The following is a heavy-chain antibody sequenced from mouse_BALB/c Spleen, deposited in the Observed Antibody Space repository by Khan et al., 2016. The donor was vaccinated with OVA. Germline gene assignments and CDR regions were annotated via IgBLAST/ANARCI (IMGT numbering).Heavy chain of an antibody. CDR1: GFTFSSFA. Sequence: EVELVESGGGLVKPGGSLKLSCAASGFTFSSFAMSWVRQTPEKSLEWVATISSAGTYTFYPDSLKGRFTISRDNAKHTLYLQMNSLRSEETAMYYCANGNYGWFAYWGQGTLVTVSA. CDR2: ISSAGTYT. V-gene: IGHV5-9-1*01. D-gene: IGHD2-1*01. CDR3: ANGNYGWFAY. J-gene: IGHJ3*01.